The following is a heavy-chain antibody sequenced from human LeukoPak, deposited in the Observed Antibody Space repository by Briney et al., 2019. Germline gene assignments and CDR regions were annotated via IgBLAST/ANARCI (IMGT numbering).Heavy chain of an antibody. J-gene: IGHJ4*02. V-gene: IGHV3-9*01. CDR2: ISWNSGSI. D-gene: IGHD1-26*01. CDR1: GFTFDDYA. CDR3: ARVLHVGAGPPFDY. Sequence: QPGRSLRLSCAASGFTFDDYAMHWVRQAPGKGLEWVSGISWNSGSIGYADSVKGRFTISRDNAKNSLYLQMNSLRAEDTAVYYCARVLHVGAGPPFDYWGQGTLVTVSS.